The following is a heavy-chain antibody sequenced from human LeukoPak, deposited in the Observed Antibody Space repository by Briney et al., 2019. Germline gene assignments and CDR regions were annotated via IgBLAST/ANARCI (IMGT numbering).Heavy chain of an antibody. J-gene: IGHJ5*02. D-gene: IGHD4-11*01. CDR1: GFTFSSYA. V-gene: IGHV3-23*01. CDR3: AKVKNYSNYYWFDP. CDR2: ISGSGGST. Sequence: GGSLRLSCAASGFTFSSYAMSWVRQAPGKGLEWASAISGSGGSTYYADSVKGRFTISRDNSKNTLYLQMNSLRAEDTAVYYCAKVKNYSNYYWFDPWGQETLVTVSS.